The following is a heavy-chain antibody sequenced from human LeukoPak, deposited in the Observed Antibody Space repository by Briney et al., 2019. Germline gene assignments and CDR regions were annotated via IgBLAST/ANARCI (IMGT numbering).Heavy chain of an antibody. Sequence: ASVKVFCKVYGYSLTDLSLHWVRQAPGKGLEWMGGFDPEDREPIYAQKFQGRLSMTEDTSTDTGYMELRTLRSEDTALYYCAKSHGDYGLLDYWGQGTLVTVSS. CDR2: FDPEDREP. J-gene: IGHJ4*02. CDR3: AKSHGDYGLLDY. V-gene: IGHV1-24*01. D-gene: IGHD4-17*01. CDR1: GYSLTDLS.